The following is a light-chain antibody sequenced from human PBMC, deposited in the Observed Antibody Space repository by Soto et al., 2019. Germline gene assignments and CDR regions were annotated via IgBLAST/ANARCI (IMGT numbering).Light chain of an antibody. V-gene: IGKV1-9*01. CDR2: AAS. CDR3: QQLNPYPVT. J-gene: IGKJ4*01. Sequence: IQLTQSPSSLSASVGDSVTITCRASQGISRYLAWYQQKPGRAPKLMISAASTLQSRVPSRCSGSGSGTDFTLSISSLQPADFATYYCQQLNPYPVTFGGGTKV. CDR1: QGISRY.